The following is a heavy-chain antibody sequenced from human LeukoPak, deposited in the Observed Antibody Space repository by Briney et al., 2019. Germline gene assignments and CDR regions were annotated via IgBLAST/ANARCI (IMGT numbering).Heavy chain of an antibody. CDR3: TRDRPNYYGSDGHYYRRNGDY. J-gene: IGHJ4*02. CDR1: GFTFSIYA. D-gene: IGHD3-22*01. CDR2: ISSKGELT. V-gene: IGHV3-23*01. Sequence: GGSLRLSCAASGFTFSIYAMSWVRQAPGKGLEWVSSISSKGELTFYADSVKGRFTIPRDNSESTLYLQMNILRADDTAIYYCTRDRPNYYGSDGHYYRRNGDYWGQGTLVTVSS.